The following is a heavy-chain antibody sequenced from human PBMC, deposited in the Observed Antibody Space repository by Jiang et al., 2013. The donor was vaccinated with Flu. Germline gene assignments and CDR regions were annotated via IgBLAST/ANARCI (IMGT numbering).Heavy chain of an antibody. CDR3: ARHNGASDQQRSLPGNNWFDP. D-gene: IGHD2-2*01. Sequence: LEWMGRIDPSDSYFQLQPAFRGHVNISVDRSITTAYLQWSSLKASDTAMYYCARHNGASDQQRSLPGNNWFDPWGQGTLVTVSS. CDR2: IDPSDSYF. V-gene: IGHV5-10-1*01. J-gene: IGHJ5*02.